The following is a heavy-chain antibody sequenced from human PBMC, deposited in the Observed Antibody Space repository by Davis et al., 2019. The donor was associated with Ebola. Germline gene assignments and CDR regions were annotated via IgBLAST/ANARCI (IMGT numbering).Heavy chain of an antibody. CDR1: GGSISSYY. J-gene: IGHJ4*02. CDR2: IYYSGST. D-gene: IGHD4-17*01. CDR3: ARADGDYVHFDS. Sequence: SETLSLTCTVSGGSISSYYWSWIRQPPGKGLEWIGYIYYSGSTNYNPSLRSRVTISVDTSKTQFSLKVNSVTAADTAVYYCARADGDYVHFDSWGQGILVTVSS. V-gene: IGHV4-59*01.